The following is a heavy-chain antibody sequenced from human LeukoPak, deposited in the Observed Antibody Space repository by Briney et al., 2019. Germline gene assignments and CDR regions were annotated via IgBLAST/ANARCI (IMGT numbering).Heavy chain of an antibody. V-gene: IGHV4-4*02. CDR1: GGSISSSNW. J-gene: IGHJ5*02. Sequence: SETLSLTCAVSGGSISSSNWWSWVRQPPGKGLEWIGEIYHSGSTNYNPSLKSRVTILVDASKNQFSLKLSSVTAADTAVYYCAFGVGPVGWFHPWGQGTLVTVSS. D-gene: IGHD3-10*01. CDR3: AFGVGPVGWFHP. CDR2: IYHSGST.